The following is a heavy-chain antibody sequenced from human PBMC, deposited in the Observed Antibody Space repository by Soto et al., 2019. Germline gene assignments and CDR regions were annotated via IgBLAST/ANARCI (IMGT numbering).Heavy chain of an antibody. CDR1: GFNVNSDY. CDR2: IYSGETT. J-gene: IGHJ4*02. D-gene: IGHD2-21*02. V-gene: IGHV3-53*01. CDR3: TRYGRGLGRLSLFEY. Sequence: EVQLVESGGGLVHPGGSLRLSCAASGFNVNSDYMNWVRQPPGTGLAWVASIYSGETTYYADSVRGRFTISSDKSKNTLYFQLSSLKIEDRAVYYCTRYGRGLGRLSLFEYWGQGVLVTVSS.